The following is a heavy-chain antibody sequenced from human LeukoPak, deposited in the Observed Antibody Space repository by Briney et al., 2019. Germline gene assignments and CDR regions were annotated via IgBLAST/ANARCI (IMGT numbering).Heavy chain of an antibody. V-gene: IGHV4-39*07. CDR1: GGSISSSSYY. CDR2: IYYSGST. D-gene: IGHD6-19*01. J-gene: IGHJ3*02. Sequence: KPSETLSLTCTVSGGSISSSSYYWGWIRQPPGKGLEWIGSIYYSGSTYYNPSLKSRVTISVDTSKNQFSLKLSSVTAADTAVYYCARGGGYSSGWDDAFDIWGQGTMVTVSS. CDR3: ARGGGYSSGWDDAFDI.